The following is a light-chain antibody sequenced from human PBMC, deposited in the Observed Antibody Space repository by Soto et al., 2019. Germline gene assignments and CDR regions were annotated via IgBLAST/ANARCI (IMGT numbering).Light chain of an antibody. V-gene: IGKV1-5*03. J-gene: IGKJ4*01. CDR3: QQYSYYSRLT. Sequence: DIQMTQSPSPLSASVGDRVTIACRASQSFGSCLAWYQQKPGKAPKLLIYEASNYESGVPSRLSGSGSGTEFTRTISSLQPDDFATNHCQQYSYYSRLTFGGGTKVEIK. CDR1: QSFGSC. CDR2: EAS.